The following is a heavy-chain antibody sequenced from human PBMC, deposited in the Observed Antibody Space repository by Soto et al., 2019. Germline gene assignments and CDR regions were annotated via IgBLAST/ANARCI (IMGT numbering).Heavy chain of an antibody. Sequence: GGSLRLSCAASGFTFNNYVMSWVRQAPGKGLEWVSGISSTGGGTYYADPVKGRFTISRDNSKNTLYLQMNNLRAGDTALYHCAKGHDIVVVPTVDYWGQGTLVTVSS. J-gene: IGHJ4*02. V-gene: IGHV3-23*01. CDR1: GFTFNNYV. CDR3: AKGHDIVVVPTVDY. D-gene: IGHD2-15*01. CDR2: ISSTGGGT.